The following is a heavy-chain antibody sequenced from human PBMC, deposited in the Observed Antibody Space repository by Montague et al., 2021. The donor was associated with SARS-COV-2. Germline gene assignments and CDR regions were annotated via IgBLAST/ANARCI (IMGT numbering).Heavy chain of an antibody. CDR1: GGSISSSSYY. Sequence: SETLSLTCTVSGGSISSSSYYWGWIRQPPGKELEWLGSIYYSGSTYYNPSLKGRVTISVDTSKNQFSLKLSSVTAADTAVYYCARHVIREGKGVVVALNQFDPWGQGTLVTVSS. V-gene: IGHV4-39*01. D-gene: IGHD2-15*01. CDR3: ARHVIREGKGVVVALNQFDP. CDR2: IYYSGST. J-gene: IGHJ5*02.